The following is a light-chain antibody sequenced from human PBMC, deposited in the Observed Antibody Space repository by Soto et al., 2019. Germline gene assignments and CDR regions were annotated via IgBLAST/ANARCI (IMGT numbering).Light chain of an antibody. J-gene: IGLJ1*01. V-gene: IGLV1-40*01. CDR3: QSYDDSLSVHYV. Sequence: QSVLTQPPSVSGGPGQRVTISCTGSSSNIGSTYDVQWYQQLPGTAPKLLIHGNTDRPSGVPDRFSGSKSGTSASLAITGLQADDEADYYCQSYDDSLSVHYVFGTGTKVTVL. CDR2: GNT. CDR1: SSNIGSTYD.